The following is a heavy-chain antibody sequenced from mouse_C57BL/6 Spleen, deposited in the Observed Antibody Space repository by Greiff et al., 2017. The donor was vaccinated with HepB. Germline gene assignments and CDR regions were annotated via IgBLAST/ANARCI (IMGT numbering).Heavy chain of an antibody. V-gene: IGHV3-6*01. J-gene: IGHJ3*01. CDR2: ISYDGSN. D-gene: IGHD3-2*02. CDR3: ARGDSSGRFAY. Sequence: EVHLVESGPGLVKPSQSLSLTCSVTGYSITSGYYWNWIRQFPGNKLEWMGYISYDGSNNSNPSLKNRISITRDTSKNQFFLKLNSVTTEDTATYYCARGDSSGRFAYWGQGTLVTVSA. CDR1: GYSITSGYY.